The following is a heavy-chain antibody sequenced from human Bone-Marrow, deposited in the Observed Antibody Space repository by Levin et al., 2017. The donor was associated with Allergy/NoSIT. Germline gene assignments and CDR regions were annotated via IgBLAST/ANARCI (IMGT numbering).Heavy chain of an antibody. Sequence: GESLKISCAASGFTFSTHWMHWVRQAPGKGLVWVSRVSNDGTNTIYADSVKGRFTISRDNAKNTLFLQMNSLSAEDTATYYCTRETSTGWYYFDYWGRGTLVTVSS. CDR2: VSNDGTNT. J-gene: IGHJ4*02. D-gene: IGHD6-19*01. CDR3: TRETSTGWYYFDY. V-gene: IGHV3-74*01. CDR1: GFTFSTHW.